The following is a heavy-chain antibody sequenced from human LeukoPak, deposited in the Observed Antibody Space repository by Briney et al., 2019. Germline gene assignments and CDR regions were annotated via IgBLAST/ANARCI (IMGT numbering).Heavy chain of an antibody. V-gene: IGHV3-11*06. CDR2: ISSSSSYT. CDR3: ARYGSGNFNDY. Sequence: GRSLRLSCAASGFTFSDYYMSWIRQAPGKGLEWVSYISSSSSYTNYADSVKGRFTISRDNAKNSLYLQMNSLRAEDTAVYYCARYGSGNFNDYWGQGTLVTVSS. J-gene: IGHJ4*02. CDR1: GFTFSDYY. D-gene: IGHD3-10*01.